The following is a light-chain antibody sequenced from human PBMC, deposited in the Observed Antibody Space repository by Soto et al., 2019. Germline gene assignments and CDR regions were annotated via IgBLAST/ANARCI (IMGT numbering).Light chain of an antibody. V-gene: IGKV1-5*03. J-gene: IGKJ1*01. CDR2: KAS. CDR3: QQSNSYSEA. Sequence: DIRVTKSPSTLSASVGDRVTITCRASQSISSWLAWYQQKPGKAPKLLIYKASTLKSGVPSRFSGSGSGTEFTLTISSLQPDDFATYYCQQSNSYSEAFGQGTKVDIK. CDR1: QSISSW.